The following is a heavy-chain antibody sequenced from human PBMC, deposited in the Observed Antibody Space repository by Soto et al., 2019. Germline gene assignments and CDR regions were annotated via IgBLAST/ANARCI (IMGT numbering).Heavy chain of an antibody. J-gene: IGHJ4*02. V-gene: IGHV4-34*01. CDR3: ARGATTKVLQTDAPDKYSFDS. CDR2: SNHGGSS. CDR1: GGSFSGYY. Sequence: PSETLSLTCAVYGGSFSGYYWTWSRQSPGKGLEWMGESNHGGSSNYNPSLRSRITISVDTSKNQFSLKLSSVTAADTAVYYCARGATTKVLQTDAPDKYSFDSWGQGTLVTVSS. D-gene: IGHD1-26*01.